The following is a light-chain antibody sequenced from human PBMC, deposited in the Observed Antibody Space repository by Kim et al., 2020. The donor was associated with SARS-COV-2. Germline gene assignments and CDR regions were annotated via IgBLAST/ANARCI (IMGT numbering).Light chain of an antibody. CDR1: QSVSSTY. J-gene: IGKJ5*01. Sequence: LSPGERAPLSCRASQSVSSTYLAWYQHRPGQAPRLLFYGVSSRATGIPHRFSGSGSGTDFTLTISGLEPEDFAVYYCHQYGDSPSFGQGTRLEIK. CDR3: HQYGDSPS. V-gene: IGKV3-20*01. CDR2: GVS.